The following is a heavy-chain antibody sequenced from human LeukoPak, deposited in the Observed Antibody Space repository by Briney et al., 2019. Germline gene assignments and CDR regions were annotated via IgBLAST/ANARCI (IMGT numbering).Heavy chain of an antibody. J-gene: IGHJ4*02. V-gene: IGHV4-34*01. CDR3: ARAGDCSGGSCYSGVQGY. CDR1: GGSFSGYY. D-gene: IGHD2-15*01. Sequence: SETLSLTCAVYGGSFSGYYWSWIRQPPGKGLEWIGEINHSGSTNYNPSLKSRVTISVDTSKNQFSLKLSSVTAADTAVYYCARAGDCSGGSCYSGVQGYWGQGTLVTVSS. CDR2: INHSGST.